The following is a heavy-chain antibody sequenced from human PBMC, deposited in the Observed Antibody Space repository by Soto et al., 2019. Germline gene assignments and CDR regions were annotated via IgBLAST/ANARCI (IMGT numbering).Heavy chain of an antibody. Sequence: GGSVKVYCKASGGPFSSYAISLVRQAPGQGLEWMGGIIPIFGTANYAQKFQGRVTVTADESTSTAYMELSSLRSEDTAVYYCAREGRPHYDILTGSYYFDYWGQGTLVTVSS. CDR1: GGPFSSYA. CDR2: IIPIFGTA. D-gene: IGHD3-9*01. CDR3: AREGRPHYDILTGSYYFDY. V-gene: IGHV1-69*13. J-gene: IGHJ4*02.